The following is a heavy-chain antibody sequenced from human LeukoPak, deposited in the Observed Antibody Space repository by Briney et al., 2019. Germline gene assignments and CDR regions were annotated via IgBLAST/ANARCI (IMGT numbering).Heavy chain of an antibody. D-gene: IGHD6-13*01. V-gene: IGHV4-38-2*02. CDR2: INHSGST. Sequence: PSETLSLTCTVSGYSISSGYYWSWIRQPPGKGLEWIGEINHSGSTNYNPSLKSRVTISVDTSKNQFSLKLSSVTAADTAVYYCARRISSSWYGDWFDPWGQGTLVTVSS. CDR1: GYSISSGYY. CDR3: ARRISSSWYGDWFDP. J-gene: IGHJ5*02.